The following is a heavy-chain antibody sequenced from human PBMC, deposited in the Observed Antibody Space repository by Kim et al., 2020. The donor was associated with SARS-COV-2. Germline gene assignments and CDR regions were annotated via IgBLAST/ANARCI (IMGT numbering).Heavy chain of an antibody. V-gene: IGHV3-15*01. CDR3: TTKRLVAAGVDY. D-gene: IGHD6-13*01. CDR1: GLTFNPAY. J-gene: IGHJ4*02. Sequence: GGSLRLSCAASGLTFNPAYLTWVRQAPGKGLEWVGRVKTDGGAADYAAPVKGRFAISKDDSKNTLYLQMNSLQTEDTAVYYCTTKRLVAAGVDYLGQGTL. CDR2: VKTDGGAA.